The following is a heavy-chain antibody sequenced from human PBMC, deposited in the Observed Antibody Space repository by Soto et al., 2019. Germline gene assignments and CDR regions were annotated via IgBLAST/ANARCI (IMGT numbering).Heavy chain of an antibody. D-gene: IGHD1-26*01. J-gene: IGHJ4*02. CDR1: GGSISSGGHY. V-gene: IGHV4-31*03. CDR2: IYYSGST. Sequence: PSETLSLTCTVSGGSISSGGHYWSWIRQHPGKGLEWIGYIYYSGSTYYNPSLKSRVTISVDTSKNQFSLRLTSVIAADTAVYYCARDMPYAAGSLAGCDYWGQGILVTVSS. CDR3: ARDMPYAAGSLAGCDY.